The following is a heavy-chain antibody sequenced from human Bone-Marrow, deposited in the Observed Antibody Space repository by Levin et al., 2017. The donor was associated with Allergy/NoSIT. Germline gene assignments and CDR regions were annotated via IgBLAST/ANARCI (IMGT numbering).Heavy chain of an antibody. V-gene: IGHV4-59*01. CDR2: IYYSGST. CDR3: ARSRCSSTSFGFNYYYMDV. J-gene: IGHJ6*03. Sequence: PSETLSLTCTVSGGSISSYYWSWIRQPPGKGLEWIGYIYYSGSTNYNPSLKSRVTISVDTSKNQFSLKLSSVTAADTAVYYCARSRCSSTSFGFNYYYMDVWGKGTTVTVSS. D-gene: IGHD2-2*01. CDR1: GGSISSYY.